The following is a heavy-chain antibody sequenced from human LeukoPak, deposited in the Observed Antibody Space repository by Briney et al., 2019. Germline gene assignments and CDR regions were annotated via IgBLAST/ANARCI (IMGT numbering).Heavy chain of an antibody. D-gene: IGHD5-24*01. CDR1: GYTFTSNY. V-gene: IGHV1-46*01. CDR2: ISPSGGST. CDR3: ARDNSVRDEAWWFNP. Sequence: RASVKGSCKAFGYTFTSNYMHWVRQAPGQGPEWMGVISPSGGSTTYAQKFQGRVTLTRDMSTSTDYLELSSLRSEDTAVYYCARDNSVRDEAWWFNPWGQGTLVTVSS. J-gene: IGHJ5*02.